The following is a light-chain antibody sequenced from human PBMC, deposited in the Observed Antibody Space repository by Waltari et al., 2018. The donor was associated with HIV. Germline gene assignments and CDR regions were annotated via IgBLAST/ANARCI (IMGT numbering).Light chain of an antibody. CDR3: AVWDDSLNGLV. CDR1: TSNVESNY. Sequence: QSVLTQPPSASGTPGQRVTISCFGGTSNVESNYVYWYQQVPGTTPKLLIYMNQERPSGVPDRVSGSKSGTSASLAVSGLRSEDEAAYYCAVWDDSLNGLVFGGGTKLTVL. CDR2: MNQ. J-gene: IGLJ2*01. V-gene: IGLV1-47*01.